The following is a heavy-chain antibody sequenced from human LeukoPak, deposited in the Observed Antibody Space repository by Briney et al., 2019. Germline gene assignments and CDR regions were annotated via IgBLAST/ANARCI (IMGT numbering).Heavy chain of an antibody. D-gene: IGHD2-21*02. CDR1: GFTFSSYA. Sequence: GGSLRLSCAAFGFTFSSYAMTWVRQAPGKGLEWVAVISSDGSNKYYADSVKGRFTISRDNSKDTLYLQMSSLAIEGTAVYYCRAATKYRDYYYDYWGQGTLVTVSS. CDR3: RAATKYRDYYYDY. CDR2: ISSDGSNK. J-gene: IGHJ4*02. V-gene: IGHV3-30*03.